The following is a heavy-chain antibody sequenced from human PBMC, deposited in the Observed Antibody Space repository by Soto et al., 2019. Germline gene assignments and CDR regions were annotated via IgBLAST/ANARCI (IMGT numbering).Heavy chain of an antibody. CDR1: GFTFSGSA. Sequence: EVQLVESGGGLVQPGGSLKLSCAASGFTFSGSAMHWVRQASGKGLEWVVRIRSKANSYATAYAASVKGRFTISRDDSKNTAYLQMNSLKTEDTAVYYCTRLNTVTPFDYWGQGTLVTVSS. D-gene: IGHD4-17*01. V-gene: IGHV3-73*02. J-gene: IGHJ4*02. CDR3: TRLNTVTPFDY. CDR2: IRSKANSYAT.